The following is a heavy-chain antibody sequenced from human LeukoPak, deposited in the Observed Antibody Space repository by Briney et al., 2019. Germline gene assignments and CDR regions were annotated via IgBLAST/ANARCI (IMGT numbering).Heavy chain of an antibody. CDR3: ARVGEQQPVGSFQH. D-gene: IGHD6-13*01. V-gene: IGHV5-51*01. Sequence: GESLEISCKGFGNSFTSYWIAWVRPMPGKGLEWMGIIYPGDSDTRYSPSFQGQVTISAGKSISTAYLQWSSLKASDTAMYYCARVGEQQPVGSFQHWGQGTLVTVSS. J-gene: IGHJ1*01. CDR2: IYPGDSDT. CDR1: GNSFTSYW.